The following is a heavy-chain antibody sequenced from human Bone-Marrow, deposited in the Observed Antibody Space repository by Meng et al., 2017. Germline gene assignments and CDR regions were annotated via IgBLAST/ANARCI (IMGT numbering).Heavy chain of an antibody. CDR3: VRDGMFDY. V-gene: IGHV3-7*01. CDR2: IKQDGSEK. J-gene: IGHJ4*02. D-gene: IGHD1-26*01. Sequence: GSLRLSCAVSGFTFSSYWMSWVRQAPGKGLEWVANIKQDGSEKHYVDSVKGRFSISRDNDKNSLYLQMESLRAEDTALYYCVRDGMFDYWGQGTLVTVSS. CDR1: GFTFSSYW.